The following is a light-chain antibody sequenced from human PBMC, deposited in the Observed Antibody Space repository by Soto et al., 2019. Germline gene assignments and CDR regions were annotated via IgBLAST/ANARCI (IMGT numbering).Light chain of an antibody. J-gene: IGLJ1*01. Sequence: LTEPGAVSGSPGQSVTISCTGYIYYVFVSWYQQHPGTAPNLVIYEVSNRPSGTSDRFSGSKSGHTASLTISGLQTEDEAVYYCGSYTSSSNYVFGTGTKVTVL. CDR1: IYYVF. CDR2: EVS. CDR3: GSYTSSSNYV. V-gene: IGLV2-14*01.